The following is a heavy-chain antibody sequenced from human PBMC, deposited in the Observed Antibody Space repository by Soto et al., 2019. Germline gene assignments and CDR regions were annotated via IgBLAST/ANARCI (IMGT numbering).Heavy chain of an antibody. V-gene: IGHV4-34*01. CDR3: ARGRWLRSSFDY. Sequence: SETLSLTCAVYGGSFSGYYWSWIRQPPGKGLEWIGEINHSGSTNYNPSLKSRVTISVDTSKNQFSLKLSSVTAADTAVYYCARGRWLRSSFDYWGQESLVTVSS. CDR2: INHSGST. J-gene: IGHJ4*02. CDR1: GGSFSGYY. D-gene: IGHD5-12*01.